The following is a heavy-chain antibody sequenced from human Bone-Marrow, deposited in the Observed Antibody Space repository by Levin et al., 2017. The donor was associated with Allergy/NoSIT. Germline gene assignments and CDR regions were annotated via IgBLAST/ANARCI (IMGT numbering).Heavy chain of an antibody. CDR1: GFVVSANF. V-gene: IGHV3-53*01. J-gene: IGHJ4*02. CDR3: ARKTDSSGSGDY. CDR2: IYSGGGT. D-gene: IGHD3-22*01. Sequence: GGSLRLSCAASGFVVSANFMYWLRQAPGKGLEWVSFIYSGGGTYYADSVKGRFTISRDKSKNTLYLQMNSLRVEDTAVYYCARKTDSSGSGDYWGQGTLVTVSS.